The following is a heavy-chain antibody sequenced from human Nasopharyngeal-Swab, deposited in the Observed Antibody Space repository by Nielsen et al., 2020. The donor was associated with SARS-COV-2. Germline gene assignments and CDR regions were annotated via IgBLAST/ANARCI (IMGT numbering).Heavy chain of an antibody. V-gene: IGHV3-23*01. CDR1: GFTFSSHA. D-gene: IGHD4-11*01. Sequence: GESLKISCAASGFTFSSHAMTWVRQAPGKGLEWVSAISGGGGNTYYADSVKGRFTISRDNSQNTLYLQVNSLRAEDTAVYHCAKGDYSDYFFDYWGQGTLVTVSS. CDR3: AKGDYSDYFFDY. CDR2: ISGGGGNT. J-gene: IGHJ4*02.